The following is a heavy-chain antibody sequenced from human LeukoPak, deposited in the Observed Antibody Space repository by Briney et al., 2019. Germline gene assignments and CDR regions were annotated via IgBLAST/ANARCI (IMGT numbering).Heavy chain of an antibody. CDR1: GFTLSSYW. CDR2: INSDGSIT. V-gene: IGHV3-74*01. D-gene: IGHD2-15*01. CDR3: AKGARRYCSGGSCYFDY. Sequence: GGSLRLSCAASGFTLSSYWMRWVRQAPGKGLVWVSRINSDGSITGYADSVKGRFTISRDNAKNTLYLQMNSLRAEDTALYYCAKGARRYCSGGSCYFDYWGQGTLVTVSS. J-gene: IGHJ4*02.